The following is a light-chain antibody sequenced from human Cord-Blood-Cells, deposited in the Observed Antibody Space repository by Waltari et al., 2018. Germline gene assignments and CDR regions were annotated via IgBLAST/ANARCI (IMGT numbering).Light chain of an antibody. Sequence: EIVLTQPPGSVSLSAGERVTLSCRASQSVSSRYSAWYQQKPGLAPRPLVYGVPSRATGIPDRFSGSGSGTDFTLTISRLEPEDFSVYYCQQYGSSPLTFGGGTKVEIK. CDR3: QQYGSSPLT. CDR2: GVP. J-gene: IGKJ4*01. CDR1: QSVSSRY. V-gene: IGKV3-20*01.